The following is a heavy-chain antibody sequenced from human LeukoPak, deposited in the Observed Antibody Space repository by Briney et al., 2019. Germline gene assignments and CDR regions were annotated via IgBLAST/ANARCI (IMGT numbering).Heavy chain of an antibody. J-gene: IGHJ3*02. CDR3: ARVPTLRITMVRGAWGTFDI. CDR1: GGSFSSYY. CDR2: INNSGST. D-gene: IGHD3-10*01. Sequence: SETLSLTCAFYGGSFSSYYWSWIRQPPGEGLEWIGEINNSGSTDYNPSLKNRVTISVDTSNNQFSLKLSSVTAADTAVYYCARVPTLRITMVRGAWGTFDIWGQGTMVTVSS. V-gene: IGHV4-34*01.